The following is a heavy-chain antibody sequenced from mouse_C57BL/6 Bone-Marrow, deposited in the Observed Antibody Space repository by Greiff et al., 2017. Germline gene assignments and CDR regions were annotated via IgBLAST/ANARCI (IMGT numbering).Heavy chain of an antibody. CDR3: ARRDWDAWFAY. CDR1: GYTFTSYG. CDR2: IYPRSGNT. J-gene: IGHJ3*01. V-gene: IGHV1-81*01. Sequence: QVQLQQSGAELARPGASVKLSCKASGYTFTSYGISWVKQRTGQGLEWIGEIYPRSGNTYYNEKFKGKATLTADKSSSTAYMELRSLTSEDSAVYFCARRDWDAWFAYWGQGTLVTVSA. D-gene: IGHD4-1*01.